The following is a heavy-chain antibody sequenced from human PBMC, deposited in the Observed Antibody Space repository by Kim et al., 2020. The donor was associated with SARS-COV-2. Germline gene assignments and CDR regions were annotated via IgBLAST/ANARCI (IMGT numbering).Heavy chain of an antibody. CDR2: FDPEDGET. V-gene: IGHV1-24*01. Sequence: ASVKVSCKVSGYTLTELSMHWVRQAPGKGLEWMGGFDPEDGETIYAQKFQGRVTMTEDTSTDTAYMELSSLRSEDTAVYYCATTPGGGNLYNWFDPWGQGTLVTVSS. D-gene: IGHD1-1*01. J-gene: IGHJ5*02. CDR1: GYTLTELS. CDR3: ATTPGGGNLYNWFDP.